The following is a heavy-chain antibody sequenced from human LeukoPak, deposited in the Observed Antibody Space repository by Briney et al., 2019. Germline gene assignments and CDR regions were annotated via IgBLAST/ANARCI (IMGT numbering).Heavy chain of an antibody. Sequence: SETLSLTCAVSGGSIRGYYWSWVRQSPGKGLEWIGDINQNAGTDYNPSLKSRVTISIDSSKNQISLNVTAATAADTAIYYCARGRTRLSWLDLWGQGTLVTVSS. CDR1: GGSIRGYY. CDR3: ARGRTRLSWLDL. D-gene: IGHD6-6*01. V-gene: IGHV4-34*01. J-gene: IGHJ5*02. CDR2: INQNAGT.